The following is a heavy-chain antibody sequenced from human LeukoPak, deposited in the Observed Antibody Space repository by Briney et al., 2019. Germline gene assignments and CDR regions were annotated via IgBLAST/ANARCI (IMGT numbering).Heavy chain of an antibody. D-gene: IGHD3-10*01. CDR3: ARAYYYGSGSYCHFDY. V-gene: IGHV4-31*03. CDR2: IYYSGSI. CDR1: GGSISSGGYY. J-gene: IGHJ4*02. Sequence: SETLSLTCTVSGGSISSGGYYWSWIRQHPGKGLEWIGYIYYSGSIYYNPSLKSRVTISVDTSKNQFSLKLSSVTAADTAVYYCARAYYYGSGSYCHFDYWGQGTLVTVSS.